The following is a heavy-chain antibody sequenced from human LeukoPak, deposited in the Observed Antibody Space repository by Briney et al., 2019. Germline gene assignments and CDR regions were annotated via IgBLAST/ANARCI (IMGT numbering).Heavy chain of an antibody. CDR2: INHSGST. J-gene: IGHJ4*02. Sequence: SETLSLTCAVYGGSFSGYYWSWIRQPPGKGLEWIGEINHSGSTNYNPSLKSRVTISVDTSKNQFSLKLSSVTAADTAVYYCAILTLRFLEWLPNYFDYWGQGTLVTVSS. CDR1: GGSFSGYY. D-gene: IGHD3-3*01. V-gene: IGHV4-34*01. CDR3: AILTLRFLEWLPNYFDY.